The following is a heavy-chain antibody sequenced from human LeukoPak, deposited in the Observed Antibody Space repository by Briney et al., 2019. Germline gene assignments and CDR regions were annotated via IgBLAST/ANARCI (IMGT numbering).Heavy chain of an antibody. CDR3: ARDLGDYDSSGFVY. Sequence: SETLSLTCTVSGGSISSYYWSWIRQPPGKGLEWIGYIYYSGSTNYNPSLKSRVTISVDTSKNQFYLKLSSVTAADTAVYYCARDLGDYDSSGFVYWGQGTLVTVSS. CDR1: GGSISSYY. CDR2: IYYSGST. V-gene: IGHV4-59*01. D-gene: IGHD3-22*01. J-gene: IGHJ4*02.